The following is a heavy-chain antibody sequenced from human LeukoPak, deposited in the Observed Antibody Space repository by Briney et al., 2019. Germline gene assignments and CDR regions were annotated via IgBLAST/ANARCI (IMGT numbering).Heavy chain of an antibody. Sequence: GGSLRLSCAASGFTFSSYGMHWVRQAPGKGLEWVAFIRYDGSNKYYADSVKGRFTISRDNSKNTLYLQMNSLRAEDTAVYYCAKDLGYWGQGTLVTVSS. CDR2: IRYDGSNK. D-gene: IGHD3-3*01. V-gene: IGHV3-30*02. CDR1: GFTFSSYG. J-gene: IGHJ4*02. CDR3: AKDLGY.